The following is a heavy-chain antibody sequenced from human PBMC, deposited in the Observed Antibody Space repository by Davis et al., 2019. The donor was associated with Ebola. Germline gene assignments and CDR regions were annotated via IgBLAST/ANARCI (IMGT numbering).Heavy chain of an antibody. Sequence: GESLKISCAASGFPFSSYAMHWVRQAPGKGLEWVAVISYDGSNKYYADSVKGRFTISRDNSKNTLYLQMSSLRAEDTAVYYCARDLPGGDWYFDLWGRGTLVTVSS. D-gene: IGHD1-14*01. V-gene: IGHV3-30*04. J-gene: IGHJ2*01. CDR3: ARDLPGGDWYFDL. CDR1: GFPFSSYA. CDR2: ISYDGSNK.